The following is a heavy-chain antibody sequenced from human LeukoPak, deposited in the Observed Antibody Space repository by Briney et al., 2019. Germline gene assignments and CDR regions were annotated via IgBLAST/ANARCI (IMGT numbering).Heavy chain of an antibody. V-gene: IGHV3-9*01. CDR3: AKDLSSAITSALVLDV. CDR2: ITWNRDNI. CDR1: GFTFDDYA. Sequence: GGSLRLSCTVSGFTFDDYAMHWARHTPGKGLEWVVGITWNRDNIGYGDSVKGRFTISRDNVKNVLYLQMNSLRPEDTALYYCAKDLSSAITSALVLDVWGQGTTVTVS. D-gene: IGHD3-22*01. J-gene: IGHJ6*02.